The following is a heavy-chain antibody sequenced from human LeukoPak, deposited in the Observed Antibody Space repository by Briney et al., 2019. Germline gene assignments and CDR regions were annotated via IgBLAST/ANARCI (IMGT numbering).Heavy chain of an antibody. J-gene: IGHJ5*02. CDR2: ISAYNGNT. CDR1: GYTFTSYG. Sequence: ASVKVSCKASGYTFTSYGISWVRQAPGQGLEWMGWISAYNGNTNYAQKLQGRVTMTTDTSTSTAYMELRSLRSDDTAVYYCARVTTWVLNGPRQSWFDPWGQGTLVTVSS. D-gene: IGHD3-22*01. CDR3: ARVTTWVLNGPRQSWFDP. V-gene: IGHV1-18*01.